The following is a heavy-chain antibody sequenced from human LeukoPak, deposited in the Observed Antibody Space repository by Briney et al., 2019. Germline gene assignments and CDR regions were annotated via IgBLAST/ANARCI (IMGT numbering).Heavy chain of an antibody. V-gene: IGHV3-53*01. D-gene: IGHD1-14*01. J-gene: IGHJ4*02. CDR1: GFTFGDYA. CDR3: ARGVEPLAANTLAY. Sequence: GRSLRLSCTASGFTFGDYAMSWVRQAPGKGLEWVSVLYSDGNTKYADSVQGRFTISRDNSKNTLYLEMNSLSPDDTAVYYCARGVEPLAANTLAYWGQGTLVTVSS. CDR2: LYSDGNT.